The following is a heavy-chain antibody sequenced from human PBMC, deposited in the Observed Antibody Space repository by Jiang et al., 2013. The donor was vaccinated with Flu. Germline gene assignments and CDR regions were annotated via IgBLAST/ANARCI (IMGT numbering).Heavy chain of an antibody. CDR3: ALRTASENFDL. CDR1: GYSISSGYY. D-gene: IGHD5-12*01. V-gene: IGHV4-38-2*01. Sequence: PGLVKPSEILSLTCAVSGYSISSGYYWSWIRQPPGKGLEWIGSIYHTGSTYYNPSLKSRVIVSVDTSNNQFSLHLSSVTAADTAVYYCALRTASENFDLWGRGTLVTVSS. CDR2: IYHTGST. J-gene: IGHJ2*01.